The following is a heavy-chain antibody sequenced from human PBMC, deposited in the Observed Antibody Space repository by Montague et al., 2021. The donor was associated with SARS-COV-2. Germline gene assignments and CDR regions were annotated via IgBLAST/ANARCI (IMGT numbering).Heavy chain of an antibody. CDR3: ARGSMVRGGKVYYGVDV. V-gene: IGHV4-30-2*01. CDR1: GGSISSGGYS. CDR2: IYHSGST. D-gene: IGHD3-10*01. Sequence: TLSLTCAVSGGSISSGGYSWNWIRQPPGKGLEWIGYIYHSGSTYYNLSLKSRVTISLDSSKNQLSLNLTSVTAADTAVYYCARGSMVRGGKVYYGVDVWGQGTTVTASS. J-gene: IGHJ6*02.